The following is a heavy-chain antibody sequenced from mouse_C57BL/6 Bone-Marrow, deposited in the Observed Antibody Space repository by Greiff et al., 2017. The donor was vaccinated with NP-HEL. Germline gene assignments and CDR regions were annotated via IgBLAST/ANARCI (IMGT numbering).Heavy chain of an antibody. CDR3: TRDGTMVKRWYFDV. V-gene: IGHV5-9-1*02. Sequence: EVHLVESGEGLVKPGGSLKLSCAASGFTFSSYAMSWVRQTPEKRLEWVAYISSGGDYIYYADTVKGRFTISRDNARNTLYLQMSSLKSEDTAMYYCTRDGTMVKRWYFDVWGTGTTVTVSS. D-gene: IGHD2-2*01. CDR2: ISSGGDYI. J-gene: IGHJ1*03. CDR1: GFTFSSYA.